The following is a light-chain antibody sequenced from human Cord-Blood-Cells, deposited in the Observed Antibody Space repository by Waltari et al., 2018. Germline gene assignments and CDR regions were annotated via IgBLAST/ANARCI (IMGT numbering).Light chain of an antibody. CDR3: QSYDSSLSGSDYV. CDR1: SSHIGAGYD. V-gene: IGLV1-40*01. CDR2: GNS. Sequence: QSVLTQPPSVSGAPGQRVTISCTGSSSHIGAGYDVRWYQQLPGTAPKLLIYGNSNRPSGVPDRFSGSKSGTSASLAITGLQAEDEADYYCQSYDSSLSGSDYVFGTGTKVTVL. J-gene: IGLJ1*01.